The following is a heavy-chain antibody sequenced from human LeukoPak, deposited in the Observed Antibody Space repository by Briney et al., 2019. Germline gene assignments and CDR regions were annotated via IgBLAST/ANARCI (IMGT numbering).Heavy chain of an antibody. CDR1: RVAISNYY. V-gene: IGHV4-59*01. D-gene: IGHD2-15*01. CDR2: ISYSGST. J-gene: IGHJ4*02. CDR3: ARGGGSGQPYYFDS. Sequence: SETLSLTCTVSRVAISNYYWSWLRQPPGKGLDWIGYISYSGSTNYNPSLKSRVTISVDTSKNQFSLTVNSVTAPETAVSFWARGGGSGQPYYFDSWGQGTLVTVSS.